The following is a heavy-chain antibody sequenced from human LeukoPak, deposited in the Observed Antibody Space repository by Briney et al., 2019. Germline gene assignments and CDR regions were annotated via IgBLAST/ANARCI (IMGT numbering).Heavy chain of an antibody. J-gene: IGHJ4*02. CDR2: IYYSGTT. Sequence: SETLSLTCTVSGGSISSSSYYWAWIRQPPGKGLEWIGSIYYSGTTYYNPSLKSRVTISIDTSKNQFSLKLSSVTAADTAVYCCARRGSLGDSSGYYDYWGQGTLVTVSS. V-gene: IGHV4-39*01. CDR3: ARRGSLGDSSGYYDY. CDR1: GGSISSSSYY. D-gene: IGHD3-22*01.